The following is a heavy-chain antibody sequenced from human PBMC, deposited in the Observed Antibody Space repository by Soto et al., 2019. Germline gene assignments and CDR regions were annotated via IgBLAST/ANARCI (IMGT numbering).Heavy chain of an antibody. CDR2: IIPILGIA. J-gene: IGHJ2*01. D-gene: IGHD1-26*01. CDR1: GGTFSSYT. CDR3: ASQGTVDGARGWYFDL. V-gene: IGHV1-69*02. Sequence: QVQLVQSGAEVKKPGSSVKVSCKASGGTFSSYTISWVRQAPGQGLEWMGRIIPILGIANYAQKFQGRVTITADKSTSTAYLELSSLRSEDTTVYYCASQGTVDGARGWYFDLWGRGTLVTVSS.